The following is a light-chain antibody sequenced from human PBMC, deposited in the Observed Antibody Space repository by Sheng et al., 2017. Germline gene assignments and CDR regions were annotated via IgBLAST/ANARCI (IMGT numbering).Light chain of an antibody. J-gene: IGKJ4*01. CDR2: NAA. CDR3: QKYDYAPXT. V-gene: IGKV1-27*01. CDR1: QAISSH. Sequence: DNPMTQSPSSLSASVGDRVTITCRATQAISSHLAWYQQKAGKVPKLLIYNAATLQSGVPSRFSGSGFGTEFTLTISSLQPEDVATYYCQKYDYAPXTFGGGTKVEIK.